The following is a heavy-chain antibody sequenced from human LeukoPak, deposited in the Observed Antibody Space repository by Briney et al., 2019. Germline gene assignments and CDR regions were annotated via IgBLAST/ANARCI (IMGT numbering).Heavy chain of an antibody. V-gene: IGHV4-39*07. CDR1: GGSISSGGYY. Sequence: SETLSLTCTVSGGSISSGGYYWSWIRQPPGKGLEWIGSIYHSGSTYYNPSLKSRVTISVDTSKNQFSLKLSSVTAADTAVYYCARISSLAGSSNYWGQGTLVTVSS. CDR2: IYHSGST. D-gene: IGHD3-10*01. CDR3: ARISSLAGSSNY. J-gene: IGHJ4*02.